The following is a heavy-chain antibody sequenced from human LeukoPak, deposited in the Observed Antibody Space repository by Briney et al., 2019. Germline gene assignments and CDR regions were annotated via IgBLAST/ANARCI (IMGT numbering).Heavy chain of an antibody. D-gene: IGHD2-2*01. CDR3: ARSRIVVVPAAPYYFDY. CDR2: ISAYNGNT. CDR1: GYTLTSYG. Sequence: ASVKVSCKASGYTLTSYGISWVRQAPGQGLEWMGWISAYNGNTNYAQKLQGRVTMTTDTSTSTAYMELRSLRSDDTAVYYCARSRIVVVPAAPYYFDYWGQGTLVTVSS. J-gene: IGHJ4*02. V-gene: IGHV1-18*04.